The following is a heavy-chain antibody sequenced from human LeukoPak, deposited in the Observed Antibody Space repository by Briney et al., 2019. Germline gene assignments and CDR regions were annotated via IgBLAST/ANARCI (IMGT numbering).Heavy chain of an antibody. CDR1: GFTFSSYS. V-gene: IGHV3-21*01. CDR3: ARQFDYGGWLYYFDY. CDR2: ISSSSSYI. Sequence: GGSLKLSCAASGFTFSSYSMNWVRQAPGKGLEWVSSISSSSSYIYYADSVKGRFTISRDNAKNSLYLQMNSLRAEDTAVYYCARQFDYGGWLYYFDYWGQGTLVTVSS. D-gene: IGHD4-23*01. J-gene: IGHJ4*02.